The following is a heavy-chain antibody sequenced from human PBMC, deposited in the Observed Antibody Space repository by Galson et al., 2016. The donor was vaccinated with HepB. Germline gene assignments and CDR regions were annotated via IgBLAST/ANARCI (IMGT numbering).Heavy chain of an antibody. V-gene: IGHV1-69*01. J-gene: IGHJ4*02. CDR2: IIPIFDTA. CDR3: ARGPLEVWFGELEAGVFDH. D-gene: IGHD3-10*01. Sequence: SCKASGGTFRSYAISWVRQAPGQGLEWMGGIIPIFDTANYAQKFQDRVTITADESTSTAYMELSSLRSEDTAVYYCARGPLEVWFGELEAGVFDHWGQGTLVTVSS. CDR1: GGTFRSYA.